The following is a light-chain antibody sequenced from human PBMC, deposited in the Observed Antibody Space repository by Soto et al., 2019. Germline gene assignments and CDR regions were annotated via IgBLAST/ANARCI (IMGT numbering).Light chain of an antibody. CDR3: QQYGSSPQT. Sequence: DIVLTQAPGTLSLPPAARVSLSWRASQSVSSDTLAWYQHKLGQAPRLLIYGASTRATGIPDRFSGSGSGTDFTLTIIRLEPEDFAVFYCQQYGSSPQTFGQGTKVDIK. V-gene: IGKV3-20*01. CDR2: GAS. J-gene: IGKJ1*01. CDR1: QSVSSDT.